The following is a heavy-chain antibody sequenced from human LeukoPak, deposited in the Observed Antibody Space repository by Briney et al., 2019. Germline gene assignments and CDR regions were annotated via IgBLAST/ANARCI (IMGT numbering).Heavy chain of an antibody. CDR3: ARGGREGHNYLNY. D-gene: IGHD2-15*01. V-gene: IGHV4-4*07. J-gene: IGHJ4*02. CDR2: TYTSGST. Sequence: KASETLSLTCTVSGGSISDYYWSWIRQPAGKGLEWIGRTYTSGSTNYNPSLKSRVTVSVDTSKNQLSLKLRSVTAADTAVYYCARGGREGHNYLNYWGQGALVTVSS. CDR1: GGSISDYY.